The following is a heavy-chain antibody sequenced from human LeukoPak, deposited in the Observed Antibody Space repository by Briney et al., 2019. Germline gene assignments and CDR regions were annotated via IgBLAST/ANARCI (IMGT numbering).Heavy chain of an antibody. CDR2: FDPEDGET. J-gene: IGHJ4*02. D-gene: IGHD2-8*01. CDR3: ATEGYCTNGVCYTDYYFDY. Sequence: GASVKVSCKVSGYTLTELSMHWVRQAPGKGLEWMGGFDPEDGETIYAQKFQGRVTMTEDTSTDTAYMELSSLRSEDTAVYYCATEGYCTNGVCYTDYYFDYWGQGTPVTVSS. V-gene: IGHV1-24*01. CDR1: GYTLTELS.